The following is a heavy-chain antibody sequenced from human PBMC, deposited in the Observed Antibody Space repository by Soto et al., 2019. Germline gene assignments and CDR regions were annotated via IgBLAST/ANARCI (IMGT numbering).Heavy chain of an antibody. J-gene: IGHJ4*02. CDR1: GYTFSTYG. D-gene: IGHD1-26*01. V-gene: IGHV1-18*01. CDR2: ISAYNHYT. CDR3: ARVKPAREVPYPFEY. Sequence: QVGLVQSGPEVRKPGASVNVSCKASGYTFSTYGISWVRQAPGQGLEWMGGISAYNHYTNYAQKFQGRVTMTTDTSTNTASMELRSLRSGDTAMYFCARVKPAREVPYPFEYWGQGTLVSVSS.